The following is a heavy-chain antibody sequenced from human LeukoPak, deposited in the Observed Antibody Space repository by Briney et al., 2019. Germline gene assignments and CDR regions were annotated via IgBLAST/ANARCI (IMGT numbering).Heavy chain of an antibody. D-gene: IGHD1-7*01. Sequence: GGCLRLSCVASGFTFSNYWVHWVRQAPGKGLVWVSRINPDGSTINYADSVKGRFTISRGNAKNTLYLQMNSLRAEDTAVYYCATAGNYRFDYWGQGTLVTVSS. CDR2: INPDGSTI. CDR3: ATAGNYRFDY. CDR1: GFTFSNYW. J-gene: IGHJ4*02. V-gene: IGHV3-74*01.